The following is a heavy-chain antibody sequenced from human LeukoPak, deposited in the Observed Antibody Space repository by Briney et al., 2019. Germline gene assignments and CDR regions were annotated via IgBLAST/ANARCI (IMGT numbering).Heavy chain of an antibody. J-gene: IGHJ4*02. CDR1: GFTFSSYW. V-gene: IGHV3-7*03. CDR3: AKAAVYYDSSGYYYNY. D-gene: IGHD3-22*01. Sequence: GGSLRLSCAASGFTFSSYWMSWVRQAPGKGLEWVANIKQDGSEKYYVDSVKGRFTISRDNAKNSLYLQMNSLRAEDTAVYYCAKAAVYYDSSGYYYNYWGQGTLVTVPS. CDR2: IKQDGSEK.